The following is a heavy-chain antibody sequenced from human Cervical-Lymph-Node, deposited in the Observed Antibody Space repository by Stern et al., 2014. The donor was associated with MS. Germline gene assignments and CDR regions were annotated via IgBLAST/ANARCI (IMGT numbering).Heavy chain of an antibody. CDR3: TRDNGQLVQIY. V-gene: IGHV4-31*03. CDR2: TYYRGST. D-gene: IGHD6-6*01. Sequence: QVQLQESGPGLVKPSQTLSLTCSGSGGSINSGGHYWSRLRQHPGKGLVWIGYTYYRGSTYYNPSLEGRRAISMDKSKNQFSLTLTSVTAADPALYYCTRDNGQLVQIYWGQGTLVTVSS. J-gene: IGHJ4*02. CDR1: GGSINSGGHY.